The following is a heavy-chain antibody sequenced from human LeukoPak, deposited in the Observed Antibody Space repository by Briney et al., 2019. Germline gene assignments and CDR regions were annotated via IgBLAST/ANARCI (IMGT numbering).Heavy chain of an antibody. J-gene: IGHJ3*02. V-gene: IGHV1-69*13. Sequence: SVKVSCKASGGTFSSYAISWVRQAPGQGLEWMGRIIPIFGTANYAQKFQGRVTITADESTSTAYMELSRLTSDDTAVYYCAREVYSSRTDAFDIWGQGTMVTVSS. D-gene: IGHD6-13*01. CDR3: AREVYSSRTDAFDI. CDR1: GGTFSSYA. CDR2: IIPIFGTA.